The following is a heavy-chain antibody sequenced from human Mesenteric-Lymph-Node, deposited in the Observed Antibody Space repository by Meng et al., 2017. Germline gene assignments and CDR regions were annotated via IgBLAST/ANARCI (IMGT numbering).Heavy chain of an antibody. Sequence: SETLSLTCTVSGGSISSGSYYWSWIRQPAGKGLEWIGRIYTSGSTNYNPSLKSRVTISVDTSKNQFSLKLSSVTAADTAVYYCARGQEYYYGSGSFHYWGQGTLVTVSS. J-gene: IGHJ4*02. CDR2: IYTSGST. CDR1: GGSISSGSYY. V-gene: IGHV4-61*02. D-gene: IGHD3-10*01. CDR3: ARGQEYYYGSGSFHY.